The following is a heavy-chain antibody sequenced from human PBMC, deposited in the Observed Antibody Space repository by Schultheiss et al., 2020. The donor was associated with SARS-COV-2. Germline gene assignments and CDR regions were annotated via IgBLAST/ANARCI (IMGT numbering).Heavy chain of an antibody. Sequence: SETLSLTCTVSGGSISSYYWSWIRQPPGKGLEWIGYIYYSGSTNYNPSLKSRVTISVDTSKNQFSLKLSSVTAADTAVYYCARVRYAGFDYWGQGTLVTVSS. V-gene: IGHV4-59*12. CDR2: IYYSGST. CDR1: GGSISSYY. J-gene: IGHJ4*02. D-gene: IGHD1-1*01. CDR3: ARVRYAGFDY.